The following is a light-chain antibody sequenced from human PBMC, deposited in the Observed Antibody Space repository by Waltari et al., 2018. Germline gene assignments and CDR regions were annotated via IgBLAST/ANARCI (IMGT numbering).Light chain of an antibody. CDR3: CSYAGSSTLVV. Sequence: QSALTQPASVSGSPGQSITISCTGPSRDVGSYNLVPWYQQHPGKAPKLMIYEGSKRPSGVSNRFSGSKSGNTASLTISGLQAEDEADYYCCSYAGSSTLVVFGGGTKLTVL. CDR1: SRDVGSYNL. V-gene: IGLV2-23*01. J-gene: IGLJ2*01. CDR2: EGS.